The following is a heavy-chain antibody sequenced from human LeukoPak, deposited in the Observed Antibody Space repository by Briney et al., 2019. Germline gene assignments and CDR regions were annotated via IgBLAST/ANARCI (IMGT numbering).Heavy chain of an antibody. V-gene: IGHV4-39*01. CDR1: GGSISSSSYY. J-gene: IGHJ4*02. CDR3: ARHSSGNFDY. Sequence: SETLSLTCTVSGGSISSSSYYWGWIRQPPGKGLEWIGSIYYSGSTYYNPSLKSRVTLSVDTSKNQFSLKLSSVTAADTAVYYCARHSSGNFDYWGQGTLVTVSS. D-gene: IGHD6-19*01. CDR2: IYYSGST.